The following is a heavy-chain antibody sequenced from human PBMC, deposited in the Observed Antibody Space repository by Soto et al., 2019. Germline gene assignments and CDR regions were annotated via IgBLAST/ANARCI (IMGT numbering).Heavy chain of an antibody. D-gene: IGHD6-19*01. CDR1: GYTFTSYD. Sequence: GASVKVSCKASGYTFTSYDINWVRQATGQGLEWMGWMNPNSGNTGYAQKFQGRVTMTRNTSISTAYMELSSLRSEDTAVYYCARGESGFSSGWGDYYYYYGMDVWGQGATVTVSS. J-gene: IGHJ6*02. CDR2: MNPNSGNT. V-gene: IGHV1-8*01. CDR3: ARGESGFSSGWGDYYYYYGMDV.